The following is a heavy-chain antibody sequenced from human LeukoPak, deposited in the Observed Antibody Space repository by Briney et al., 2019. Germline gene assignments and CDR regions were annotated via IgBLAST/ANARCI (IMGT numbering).Heavy chain of an antibody. CDR3: ARHSRYSSGWYANWFDP. Sequence: PSETLSLTCAVYGGSFSGYYWSWIRQSPGKGLEWIGEINHSGSTNYNPSLKSRVTISVDTSKNQFSLKLSPVTAADTAVYYCARHSRYSSGWYANWFDPWGQGTLVTVSS. V-gene: IGHV4-34*01. CDR2: INHSGST. CDR1: GGSFSGYY. J-gene: IGHJ5*02. D-gene: IGHD6-19*01.